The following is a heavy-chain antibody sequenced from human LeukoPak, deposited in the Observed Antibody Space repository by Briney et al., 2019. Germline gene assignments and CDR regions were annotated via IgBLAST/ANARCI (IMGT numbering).Heavy chain of an antibody. CDR2: IKQDGSKK. J-gene: IGHJ4*02. CDR1: GFPFSSYW. V-gene: IGHV3-7*04. CDR3: TRVGYIDEGIDY. Sequence: GGSLRLSCVASGFPFSSYWMTWVRQAPGKGLEWVANIKQDGSKKSYVDSVKVRFTISRDNAKNSLYLQMNSLRAEDTAIYYCTRVGYIDEGIDYWGQGTLVTVSS. D-gene: IGHD5-24*01.